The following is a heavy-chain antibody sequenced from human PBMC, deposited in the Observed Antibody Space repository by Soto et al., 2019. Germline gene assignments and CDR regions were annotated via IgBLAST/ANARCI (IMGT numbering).Heavy chain of an antibody. CDR3: ARGKGSTTVLNYYYYYMAV. V-gene: IGHV1-2*02. CDR1: GYTFTGYY. CDR2: INPNSGGT. J-gene: IGHJ6*03. Sequence: GASVKVSCKASGYTFTGYYMHWVRQAPGQGLEWMGWINPNSGGTNYAQKFQGRVTMTRNTSISTAYMELSRLRSEDTAVYYCARGKGSTTVLNYYYYYMAVWGKGTTVTVSS. D-gene: IGHD4-4*01.